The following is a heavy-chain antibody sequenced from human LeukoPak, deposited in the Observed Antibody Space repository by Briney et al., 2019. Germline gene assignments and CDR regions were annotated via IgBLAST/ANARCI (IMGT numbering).Heavy chain of an antibody. J-gene: IGHJ5*02. V-gene: IGHV4-30-2*01. Sequence: SETLSLTCAVSGGSISSGGYSWSWTRQPPGKGLEWIGYIYHSGSTYYNPSLKSRVTISVDRSKNQFSLKLSSVTAADTAVYYCARSSWPYSSSWRWFDPWGQGTLVTVSS. CDR1: GGSISSGGYS. CDR3: ARSSWPYSSSWRWFDP. D-gene: IGHD6-6*01. CDR2: IYHSGST.